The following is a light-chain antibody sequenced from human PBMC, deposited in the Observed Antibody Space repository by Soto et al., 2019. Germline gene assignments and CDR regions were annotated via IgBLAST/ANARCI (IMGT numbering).Light chain of an antibody. Sequence: QSVLTQPPSVSGAPGQRVTISCTGSSSNIGAGYDVHWYQQLPGTAPKLLIYGNSNRPSGVPDRFSGSKSGTSASLAITGLQAEDEADYYCQSYDSSLSVFYGFGTGTKLTVL. CDR1: SSNIGAGYD. V-gene: IGLV1-40*01. CDR2: GNS. J-gene: IGLJ1*01. CDR3: QSYDSSLSVFYG.